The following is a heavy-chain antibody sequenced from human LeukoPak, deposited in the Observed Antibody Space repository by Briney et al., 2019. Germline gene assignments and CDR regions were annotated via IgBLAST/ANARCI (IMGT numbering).Heavy chain of an antibody. D-gene: IGHD6-19*01. J-gene: IGHJ4*02. CDR3: ARDRVGSGWPRPYYFEF. CDR2: TNTNTDAT. Sequence: GASVKVSCRPSGYTFTGYYLHWVRQAPGLGLAWMGWTNTNTDATMYGQKFQGRVTLTRDTSVSTAYMHLTNLRSDDTALYFCARDRVGSGWPRPYYFEFWGQGSLVTVSS. CDR1: GYTFTGYY. V-gene: IGHV1-2*02.